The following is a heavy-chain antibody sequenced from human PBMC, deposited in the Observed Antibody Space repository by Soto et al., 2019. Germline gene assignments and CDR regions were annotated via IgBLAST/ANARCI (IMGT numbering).Heavy chain of an antibody. Sequence: QVQLVQSGAEVKKPGASVKVSCKASGYTFTSYGISWVRQAPGQGLEWMGWISAYNGNTNYAQKLQGRVTMTTDTSTSTAYMELRSLRSDDTAVYYCARLDYGDYSLFGYYCYYMDVWGKGTTVTVSS. D-gene: IGHD4-17*01. V-gene: IGHV1-18*01. CDR3: ARLDYGDYSLFGYYCYYMDV. J-gene: IGHJ6*03. CDR1: GYTFTSYG. CDR2: ISAYNGNT.